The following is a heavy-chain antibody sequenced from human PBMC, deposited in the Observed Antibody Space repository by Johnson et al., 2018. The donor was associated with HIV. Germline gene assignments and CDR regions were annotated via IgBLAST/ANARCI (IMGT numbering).Heavy chain of an antibody. CDR2: IKQDGSEK. J-gene: IGHJ3*02. CDR3: ASEAFDI. V-gene: IGHV3-7*05. CDR1: GFTFSNYG. Sequence: VQLVESGGGLVKPGGSLRLSCAASGFTFSNYGIHWVRQASGKGLEWVANIKQDGSEKYYVDSVKGRFTISRDNAKNSLYLQMNSLRAEDTAVYYCASEAFDIWGQGTMVTVSS.